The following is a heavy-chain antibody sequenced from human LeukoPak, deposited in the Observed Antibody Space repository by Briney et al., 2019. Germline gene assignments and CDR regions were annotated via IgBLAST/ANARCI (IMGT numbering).Heavy chain of an antibody. CDR1: GFTFSSYA. CDR3: AKGESKIPNRFTMVRGVFDY. D-gene: IGHD3-10*01. J-gene: IGHJ4*02. V-gene: IGHV3-23*01. Sequence: PGGSLRLSCAASGFTFSSYAMSWVRQAPGKGLEWVSAISGSGGSTYYADSVKGRFTISRDNSKNTLYLQMNSLRAEDTAVYYCAKGESKIPNRFTMVRGVFDYWGQGTLVTVSP. CDR2: ISGSGGST.